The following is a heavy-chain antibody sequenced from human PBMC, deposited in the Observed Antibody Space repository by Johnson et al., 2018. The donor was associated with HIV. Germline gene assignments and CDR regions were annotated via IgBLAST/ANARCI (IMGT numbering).Heavy chain of an antibody. D-gene: IGHD1/OR15-1a*01. CDR1: GFTFSTYW. V-gene: IGHV3-7*01. Sequence: VQLVESGGGLVQPGGSLRLSCVASGFTFSTYWMSWVRQAPGKGLEWVANINQDGSEKSYVDSVKGRFTISRDNAKNSLYLQISSLRAEVTAVYFCVIDFRSVGTTDASDIWGQGTMITVSS. CDR3: VIDFRSVGTTDASDI. J-gene: IGHJ3*02. CDR2: INQDGSEK.